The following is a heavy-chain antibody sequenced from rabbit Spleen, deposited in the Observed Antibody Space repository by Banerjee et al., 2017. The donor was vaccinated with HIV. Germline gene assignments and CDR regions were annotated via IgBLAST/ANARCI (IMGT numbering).Heavy chain of an antibody. CDR2: IDPVFGIT. V-gene: IGHV1S7*01. D-gene: IGHD7-1*01. CDR3: ARFYAGYGDFGYAAM. CDR1: GFTLSSYY. J-gene: IGHJ6*01. Sequence: QLEESAGGLVQPGGSLKLSCKASGFTLSSYYMNWVRQAPGKGLEWIGYIDPVFGITYYANWVNGRFSISRENAQNTVLLQMTSLTAADTATYFCARFYAGYGDFGYAAMWGPGTLVTV.